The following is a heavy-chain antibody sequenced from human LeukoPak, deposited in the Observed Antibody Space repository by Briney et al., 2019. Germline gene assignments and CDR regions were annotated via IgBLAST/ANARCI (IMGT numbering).Heavy chain of an antibody. V-gene: IGHV4-59*01. CDR1: GGSISSYY. J-gene: IGHJ6*03. CDR2: IYYSGST. Sequence: SETLSLTCTVSGGSISSYYWSWIRQPPGKGLEWIGYIYYSGSTNYNPSLKSRVTISVDTSKNQFSLKLSSVTAADTAVYCCARGGYNFWSGHPSPYYMDVWGKGTTVTVSS. D-gene: IGHD3-3*01. CDR3: ARGGYNFWSGHPSPYYMDV.